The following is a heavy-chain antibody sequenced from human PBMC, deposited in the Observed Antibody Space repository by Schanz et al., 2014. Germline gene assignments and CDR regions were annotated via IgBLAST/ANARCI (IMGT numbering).Heavy chain of an antibody. CDR1: GFTFTNYA. CDR3: ARAGYDADNWFDP. J-gene: IGHJ5*02. D-gene: IGHD2-2*01. V-gene: IGHV3-7*02. CDR2: IKQDESEK. Sequence: DVQLLESGGGLVQPGGSLRLSCAASGFTFTNYAMSWVRQAPGKGLEWVANIKQDESEKYYVDSVKGRFTISRDNAKNSLFLQMNSLRAEDTAVYYCARAGYDADNWFDPWGQGTLVTVSS.